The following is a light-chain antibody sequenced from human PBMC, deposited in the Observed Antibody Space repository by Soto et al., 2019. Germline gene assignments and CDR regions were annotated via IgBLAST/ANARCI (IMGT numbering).Light chain of an antibody. CDR2: SNN. Sequence: QSVLTQPPSASGTPGQRVTISCSGSSSNIGSNTVNWYQQLPGTAHKLLICSNNQRPSGVPDRFSGSKSGTSASLAISGLQSEDEAYYYCAAWDDSLNGVVFGGGTKLTVL. CDR1: SSNIGSNT. V-gene: IGLV1-44*01. J-gene: IGLJ2*01. CDR3: AAWDDSLNGVV.